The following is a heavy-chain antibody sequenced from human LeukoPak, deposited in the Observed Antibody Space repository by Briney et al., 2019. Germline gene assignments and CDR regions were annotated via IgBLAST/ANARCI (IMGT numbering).Heavy chain of an antibody. J-gene: IGHJ4*02. CDR2: ISGSGGDT. CDR3: ARDSNYNDGITYYDTFDY. CDR1: GFTFSSYA. Sequence: PGGSLRLSCAASGFTFSSYAMSWVRQAPGKGLECVSAISGSGGDTKYVDSVKGRFTISRDNSKNTLYLQMNSLRAEDTAMYYCARDSNYNDGITYYDTFDYWGQGTLVTVSS. D-gene: IGHD3-9*01. V-gene: IGHV3-23*01.